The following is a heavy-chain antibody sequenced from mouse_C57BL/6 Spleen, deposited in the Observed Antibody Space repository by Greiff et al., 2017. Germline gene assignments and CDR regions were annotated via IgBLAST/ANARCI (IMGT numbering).Heavy chain of an antibody. CDR3: TTYDGYFFDY. V-gene: IGHV14-4*01. CDR2: IDPENGDT. Sequence: EVQLQQSGAELVRPGASVKLSCTASGFNIKDDYMHWVKQRPEQGLEWIGWIDPENGDTEYASKFQGKATITADTSSNTAYLQLSSLTSEDTAVYYCTTYDGYFFDYWGQGTTLTVSS. CDR1: GFNIKDDY. J-gene: IGHJ2*01. D-gene: IGHD2-3*01.